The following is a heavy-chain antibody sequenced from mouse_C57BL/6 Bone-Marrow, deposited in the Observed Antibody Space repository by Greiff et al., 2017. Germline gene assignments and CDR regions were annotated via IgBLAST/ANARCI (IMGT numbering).Heavy chain of an antibody. CDR3: ARSFITTGIGGFEY. CDR2: IHPNSGST. CDR1: GYTFTSYW. Sequence: QVQLQQPGAELVKPGASVKLSCKASGYTFTSYWMHWVKQRPGQGLEWIGMIHPNSGSTNYNEKFKSKATLTVDKSSSTAYMQLSSLTYEDSAVYYCARSFITTGIGGFEYWGQGTLVTVSA. D-gene: IGHD1-1*01. V-gene: IGHV1-64*01. J-gene: IGHJ3*01.